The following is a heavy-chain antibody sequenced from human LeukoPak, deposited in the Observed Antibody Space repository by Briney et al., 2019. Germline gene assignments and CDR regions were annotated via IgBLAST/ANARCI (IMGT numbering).Heavy chain of an antibody. CDR2: INHSGST. Sequence: SETLSLTCAVYGGSFSGYYWSWIRQPPGKGLEWIGEINHSGSTNYNPSLKSRVTISADTSRNQFSLKLSSVTAADTAVYYCARGSSFRGHVDYWGQGTLVTVSS. CDR1: GGSFSGYY. CDR3: ARGSSFRGHVDY. J-gene: IGHJ4*02. V-gene: IGHV4-34*01. D-gene: IGHD3-16*01.